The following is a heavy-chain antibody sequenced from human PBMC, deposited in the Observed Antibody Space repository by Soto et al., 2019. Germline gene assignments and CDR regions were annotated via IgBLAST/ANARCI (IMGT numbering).Heavy chain of an antibody. J-gene: IGHJ4*02. Sequence: GGSLRLSCAASGFSFSNAWMSWVRQAPGKRLEWVGRIKSQTDGGTTDSAAPVKGRFTISRDDSKNTVYLQMNSLKTEDTAVYYCSTHSGDVYYFDYWGQGA. CDR2: IKSQTDGGTT. CDR3: STHSGDVYYFDY. V-gene: IGHV3-15*01. CDR1: GFSFSNAW. D-gene: IGHD5-12*01.